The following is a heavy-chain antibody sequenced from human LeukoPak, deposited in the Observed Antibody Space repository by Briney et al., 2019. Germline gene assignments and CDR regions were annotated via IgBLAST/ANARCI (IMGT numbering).Heavy chain of an antibody. CDR3: ARDTWEPDY. V-gene: IGHV1-46*01. CDR1: GYTFTGYY. D-gene: IGHD1-26*01. J-gene: IGHJ4*02. Sequence: ASVKVSCKASGYTFTGYYMHWVRQAPGQGLEWMGIINPSGGSTSYAQKFQGRVTMTTDTSTSTAYMELRSLRSDDTAVYYCARDTWEPDYWGQGTLVTVSS. CDR2: INPSGGST.